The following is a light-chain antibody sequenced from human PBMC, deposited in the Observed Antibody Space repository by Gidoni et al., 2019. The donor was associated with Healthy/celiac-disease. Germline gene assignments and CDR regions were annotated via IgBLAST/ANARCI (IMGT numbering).Light chain of an antibody. CDR1: KLGDKY. Sequence: SYELTQPPSVSVSPGQTASITCSGNKLGDKYACWYQQKPGQSPVLGIYQDSKRPSGIPERFSGSNAGNTATLTISGTQAMDEADYYCQAWDSSTVVFGGGTKRTVL. CDR3: QAWDSSTVV. CDR2: QDS. J-gene: IGLJ2*01. V-gene: IGLV3-1*01.